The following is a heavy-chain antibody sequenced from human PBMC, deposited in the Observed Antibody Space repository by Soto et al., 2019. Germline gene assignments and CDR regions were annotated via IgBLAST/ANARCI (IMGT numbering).Heavy chain of an antibody. V-gene: IGHV3-74*01. J-gene: IGHJ4*02. CDR2: INRDGSST. D-gene: IGHD3-9*01. CDR1: GFTFSSYW. CDR3: ARGPFDTSSGTGAY. Sequence: EVQLVESGGGLVLPGGSPRLSCVASGFTFSSYWMHWVRQAPGKGLVWVSRINRDGSSTSYADSVKGRFTISRDNAKNTLYRQMNSLRAEDTAVYYCARGPFDTSSGTGAYWGLGTLVTVSS.